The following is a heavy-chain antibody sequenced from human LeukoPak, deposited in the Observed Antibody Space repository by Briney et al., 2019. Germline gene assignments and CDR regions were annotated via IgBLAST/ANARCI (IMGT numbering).Heavy chain of an antibody. CDR1: GYTFTTNG. V-gene: IGHV1-18*01. CDR2: INANSGDT. CDR3: TRDFVLLTSYDVFEN. Sequence: ASVKVSCKASGYTFTTNGISWVRQAPGQGLEWMGWINANSGDTHYAQKHQGRITMTTDTSTSTVYMELRSLRSGDTAVYYCTRDFVLLTSYDVFENWGQGTLVTVSS. D-gene: IGHD3-3*01. J-gene: IGHJ4*02.